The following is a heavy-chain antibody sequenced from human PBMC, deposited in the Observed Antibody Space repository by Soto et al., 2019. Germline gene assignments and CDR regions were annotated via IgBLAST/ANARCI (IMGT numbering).Heavy chain of an antibody. CDR1: GGSFSGYY. Sequence: SETLSLTCAVYGGSFSGYYLSWIRQPPGKGLEWIGEINHSGSTNYNPSLKSRVTISVDTSKNQFSLKLSSVTAADTAVYYCARDHNYDFWSGYYMAFDIWGQGTMVTV. CDR2: INHSGST. CDR3: ARDHNYDFWSGYYMAFDI. V-gene: IGHV4-34*01. D-gene: IGHD3-3*01. J-gene: IGHJ3*02.